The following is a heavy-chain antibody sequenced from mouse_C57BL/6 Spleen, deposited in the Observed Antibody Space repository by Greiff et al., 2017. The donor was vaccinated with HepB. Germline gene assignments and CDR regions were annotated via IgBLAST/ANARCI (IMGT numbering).Heavy chain of an antibody. Sequence: QVQLQQPGAELVMPGASVKLSCKASGYTFTSYWMHWVKQRPGQGLEWIGEIDPSDSYTNYNQKFKGKSTLTVDKSSSTAYMQLSSLTSEDSAVYYSARSGYGNPYWYFDVWGTGTTVTVSS. CDR2: IDPSDSYT. D-gene: IGHD2-10*02. J-gene: IGHJ1*03. CDR3: ARSGYGNPYWYFDV. V-gene: IGHV1-69*01. CDR1: GYTFTSYW.